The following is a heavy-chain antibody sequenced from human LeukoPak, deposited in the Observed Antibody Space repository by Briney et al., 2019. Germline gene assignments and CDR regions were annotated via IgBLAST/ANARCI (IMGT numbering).Heavy chain of an antibody. D-gene: IGHD3-3*01. J-gene: IGHJ4*02. V-gene: IGHV3-30*02. CDR1: GFTFSSYG. CDR3: ASYDFWSGYYNEVPFDY. CDR2: IRYDGSNK. Sequence: GGSLRLSCAASGFTFSSYGMHWVRQAPGKGLEWVAFIRYDGSNKYYADSVKGRFTISRDNSKNTLYLQMNSLRAEDTAVYYCASYDFWSGYYNEVPFDYWGQGILVTVSS.